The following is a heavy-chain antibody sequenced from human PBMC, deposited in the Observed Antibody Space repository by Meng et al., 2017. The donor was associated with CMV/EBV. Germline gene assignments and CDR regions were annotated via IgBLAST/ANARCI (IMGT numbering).Heavy chain of an antibody. CDR2: IYYSGST. Sequence: GSLRLSCTVSGGSISSSSYYWGWIRQPPGTGLESIGSIYYSGSTYYNPFLKSRVTISVDTSKNQFSLKLSSVTAADTAVYYCARHLELGLFDYWGQGTLVTVSS. CDR3: ARHLELGLFDY. V-gene: IGHV4-39*01. D-gene: IGHD7-27*01. CDR1: GGSISSSSYY. J-gene: IGHJ4*02.